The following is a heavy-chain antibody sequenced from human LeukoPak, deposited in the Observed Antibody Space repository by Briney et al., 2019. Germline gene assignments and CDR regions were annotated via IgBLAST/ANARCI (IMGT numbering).Heavy chain of an antibody. J-gene: IGHJ3*02. D-gene: IGHD1-26*01. CDR1: GGSFSSYY. CDR2: INHSGST. Sequence: PSETLSLTCAVYGGSFSSYYWNWIRQPPGKGLEWIGEINHSGSTNYNPSLKSRVIISVDTSKNQFSLNLTSVTAADTAVYYCARHGVGGSYPEALDIWGQGTTVTVSS. V-gene: IGHV4-34*01. CDR3: ARHGVGGSYPEALDI.